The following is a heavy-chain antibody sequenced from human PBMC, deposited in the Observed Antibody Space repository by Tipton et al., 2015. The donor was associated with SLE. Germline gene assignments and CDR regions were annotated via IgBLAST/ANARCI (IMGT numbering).Heavy chain of an antibody. Sequence: RSLRLSCAASGFTFSSYAMHWVRQAPGKGLEWVAVISYDGSNNYYADSVQGRFTISRDNAKNSLYLQMNSLRAEDTAVYYCARSGGGGIAAAENGAFDIWGQGTMVTVSS. D-gene: IGHD6-13*01. V-gene: IGHV3-30*04. J-gene: IGHJ3*02. CDR1: GFTFSSYA. CDR2: ISYDGSNN. CDR3: ARSGGGGIAAAENGAFDI.